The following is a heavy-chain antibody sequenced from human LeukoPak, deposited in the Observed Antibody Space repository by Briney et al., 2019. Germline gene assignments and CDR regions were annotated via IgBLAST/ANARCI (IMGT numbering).Heavy chain of an antibody. CDR2: IYSSGDT. CDR3: AREASGTRRYYYYYMGL. J-gene: IGHJ6*03. CDR1: GGSISRNY. Sequence: PSETLSLTCTVFGGSISRNYWSWIRQPAGKGLECIGRIYSSGDTNYNPSLKSRVTMSIHTSENQFSLKLTSVTAADTAVYYCAREASGTRRYYYYYMGLWGKGTTVNV. V-gene: IGHV4-4*07. D-gene: IGHD6-13*01.